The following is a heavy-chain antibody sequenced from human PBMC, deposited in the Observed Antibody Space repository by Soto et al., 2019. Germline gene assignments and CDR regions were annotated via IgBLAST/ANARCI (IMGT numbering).Heavy chain of an antibody. Sequence: QVQLVQSGAEVKKPGASVKVSCKASGYTFTNFVMHWVRQAPGDRLEWMGWINAANGNTKYSQKFQGRVSISMDTSASTAYIELSSLTSEDTAVYYCARDYPYCTGGSCPGYWGQGALVIVSS. V-gene: IGHV1-3*01. CDR2: INAANGNT. D-gene: IGHD2-15*01. CDR1: GYTFTNFV. CDR3: ARDYPYCTGGSCPGY. J-gene: IGHJ4*02.